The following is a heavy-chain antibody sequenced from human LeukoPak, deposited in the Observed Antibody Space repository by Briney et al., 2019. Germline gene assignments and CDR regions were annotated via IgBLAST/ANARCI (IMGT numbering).Heavy chain of an antibody. D-gene: IGHD3-3*01. J-gene: IGHJ3*02. CDR2: IIPILGIA. Sequence: SVKVSCKASGGTFSSYTISWVRQAPGHGLEWMGRIIPILGIANYAQKFQGRVTITADKSTSTAYMELSSLRSEDTAVYYCARDPEGITIFGVVIIHAFDIWGQGTMVTVSS. CDR1: GGTFSSYT. V-gene: IGHV1-69*04. CDR3: ARDPEGITIFGVVIIHAFDI.